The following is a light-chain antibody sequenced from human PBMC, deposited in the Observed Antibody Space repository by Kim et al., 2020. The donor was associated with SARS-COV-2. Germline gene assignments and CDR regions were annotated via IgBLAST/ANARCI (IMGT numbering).Light chain of an antibody. CDR1: SSDVGDYNY. CDR3: GSYVGNNNFV. CDR2: EVT. V-gene: IGLV2-8*01. Sequence: GQSVTITCTGTSSDVGDYNYVSWYQHHPGKAPKLMIYEVTKRPSGVPDRFSGSKSGNTASLTVSGLQAEDEDDYYCGSYVGNNNFVFGTGTKVTVL. J-gene: IGLJ1*01.